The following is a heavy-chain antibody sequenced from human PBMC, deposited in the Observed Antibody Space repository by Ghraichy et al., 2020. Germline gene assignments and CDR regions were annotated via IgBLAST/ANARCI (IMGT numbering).Heavy chain of an antibody. CDR3: ARVEETIFYPVTYYFDY. CDR1: GFTFSSYS. J-gene: IGHJ4*02. CDR2: ISSSSSYI. D-gene: IGHD3-3*01. Sequence: GGSLRLSCAASGFTFSSYSMNWVRQAPGKGLEWVSSISSSSSYIYYADSVKGRFTISRDNAKNSLYLQMNSLRAEDTAVYYCARVEETIFYPVTYYFDYWGQGTLVTVSS. V-gene: IGHV3-21*01.